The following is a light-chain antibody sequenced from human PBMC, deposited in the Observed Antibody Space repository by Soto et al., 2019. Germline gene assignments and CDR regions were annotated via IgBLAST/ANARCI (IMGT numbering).Light chain of an antibody. J-gene: IGKJ1*01. V-gene: IGKV1-5*01. CDR2: DAS. Sequence: DIQMTQSPSSVSASVGDRVTITCRASQGISSWLAWYQQKPGKAPNLLIYDASSLESGVPSRFSGSGSGTEFTLTISSLQPDDFATYSCQQYTPNSRTFGQGTKVDIK. CDR1: QGISSW. CDR3: QQYTPNSRT.